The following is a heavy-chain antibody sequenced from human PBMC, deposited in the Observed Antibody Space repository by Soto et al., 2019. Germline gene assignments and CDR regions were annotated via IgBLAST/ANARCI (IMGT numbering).Heavy chain of an antibody. CDR3: ARFPDSYSSSWYGRYYGMDV. D-gene: IGHD6-13*01. CDR2: INHSGST. J-gene: IGHJ6*02. Sequence: SETLSLTCAVYGGSFSGYYWSWIRQPLGKGLEWIGEINHSGSTNYNPSLKSRVTISVDTSKNQFSLKLSSVTAADTAVYYCARFPDSYSSSWYGRYYGMDVWGQGTTVTVSS. V-gene: IGHV4-34*01. CDR1: GGSFSGYY.